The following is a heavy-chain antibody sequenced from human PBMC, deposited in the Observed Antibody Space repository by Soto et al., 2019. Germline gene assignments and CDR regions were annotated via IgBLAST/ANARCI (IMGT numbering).Heavy chain of an antibody. CDR1: GGSISSSTYY. V-gene: IGHV4-39*01. D-gene: IGHD1-26*01. J-gene: IGHJ5*02. CDR2: VYYTGST. Sequence: QLQLQESGPGLVKPSETLSLTCTVSGGSISSSTYYWGWVRQPPGKGLESIGSVYYTGSTYYNPSLKSRVTVSIGTSKNPFSLELRSVTAADTALYYWAASRGRGSWFDPWGQGTLVTVSS. CDR3: AASRGRGSWFDP.